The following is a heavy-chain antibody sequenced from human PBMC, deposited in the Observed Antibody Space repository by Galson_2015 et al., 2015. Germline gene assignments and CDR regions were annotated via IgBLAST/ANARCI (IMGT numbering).Heavy chain of an antibody. D-gene: IGHD4-23*01. V-gene: IGHV4-30-4*01. CDR3: ARVPTVGAWFDP. CDR1: GGSISSGDYY. Sequence: TLSLTCTVSGGSISSGDYYWSWIRQPPGKGLEWIGYIYYSGSTYYNPSLKSRVTISVDTSKNQFSLKLSSVTAADAAVYYCARVPTVGAWFDPWGQGTLVTVSS. CDR2: IYYSGST. J-gene: IGHJ5*02.